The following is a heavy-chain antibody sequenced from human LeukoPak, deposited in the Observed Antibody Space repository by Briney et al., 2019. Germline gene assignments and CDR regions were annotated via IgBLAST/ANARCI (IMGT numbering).Heavy chain of an antibody. CDR1: GFTFSSYG. D-gene: IGHD6-19*01. Sequence: QTGGSLILSCAASGFTFSSYGMHWVRQAPGKGLEWVAVISYDGSNKYYADSVKGRFTISRDNSKNTLYLQMNSLRAEDTAVYYCAKEGGYSSGWYNYWGQGTLVTVSS. CDR2: ISYDGSNK. CDR3: AKEGGYSSGWYNY. J-gene: IGHJ4*02. V-gene: IGHV3-30*18.